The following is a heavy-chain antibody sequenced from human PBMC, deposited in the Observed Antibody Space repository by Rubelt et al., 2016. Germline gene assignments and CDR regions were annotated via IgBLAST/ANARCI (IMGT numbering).Heavy chain of an antibody. CDR2: IIHIFGTA. CDR3: ARKSYGDTGYYFDY. V-gene: IGHV1-69*01. CDR1: TFSSYA. Sequence: TFSSYAISWVRQAPGQGLEWMGGIIHIFGTANYAQKFQGRVTITSDESTSTAYMELSSLRSEDTAVYYCARKSYGDTGYYFDYWGQGTLVTVSS. J-gene: IGHJ4*02. D-gene: IGHD4-17*01.